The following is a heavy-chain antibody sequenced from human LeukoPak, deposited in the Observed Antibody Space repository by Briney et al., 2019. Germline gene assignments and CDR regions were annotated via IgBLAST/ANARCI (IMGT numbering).Heavy chain of an antibody. CDR1: GFTFSSYE. V-gene: IGHV3-48*01. Sequence: GGSLRLSCAASGFTFSSYEMNWVRQAPGKGLEWVSYISSSSSTIYYADSVMGRFTISRDNAKNSLYLQVNSLRAEDTAVYYCARGGSYLSAFDIWGQGTMVTVSS. CDR2: ISSSSSTI. J-gene: IGHJ3*02. D-gene: IGHD1-26*01. CDR3: ARGGSYLSAFDI.